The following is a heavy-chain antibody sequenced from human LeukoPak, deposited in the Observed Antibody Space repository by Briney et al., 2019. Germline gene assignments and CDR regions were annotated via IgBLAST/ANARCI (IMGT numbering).Heavy chain of an antibody. D-gene: IGHD5-24*01. V-gene: IGHV5-51*01. J-gene: IGHJ4*02. CDR2: VYPGDSST. CDR3: ARHYEDGDGYYFDY. Sequence: GESLKISCKGSGYSFTRYWIGWVRQMPGKGLEWMGIVYPGDSSTRYSPSFQGHVTISADKSISTAYLQWSSLKASDTAMYYCARHYEDGDGYYFDYWGQGTLVTVSS. CDR1: GYSFTRYW.